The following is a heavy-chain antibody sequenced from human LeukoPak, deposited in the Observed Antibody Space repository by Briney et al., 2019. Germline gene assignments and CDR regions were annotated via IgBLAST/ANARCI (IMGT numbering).Heavy chain of an antibody. Sequence: GGSLRLSCAASGFTFNNNYMSWIRRAPGKGLEWISYISISGYSTYYADSVKGRFTISRDNAKNSLYLQMNNLRPEDTAFYYCARRYDFWSGYYGWFDPWGQGTLVTVSS. CDR1: GFTFNNNY. CDR3: ARRYDFWSGYYGWFDP. CDR2: ISISGYST. J-gene: IGHJ5*02. V-gene: IGHV3-11*04. D-gene: IGHD3-3*01.